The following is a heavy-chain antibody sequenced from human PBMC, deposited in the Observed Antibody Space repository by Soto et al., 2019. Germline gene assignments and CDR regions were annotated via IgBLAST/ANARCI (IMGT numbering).Heavy chain of an antibody. J-gene: IGHJ5*01. CDR2: MNPNSGNT. Sequence: ASVKVSCKASGYTFTSYDINWVRQATGQGLEWMGWMNPNSGNTGYAQKFQGRVTMTRNTSISTAYMELSSLRSEDTAVYYCAKTGIAAAGRRGYNWFDSWGQGTLVTVSS. V-gene: IGHV1-8*01. D-gene: IGHD6-13*01. CDR1: GYTFTSYD. CDR3: AKTGIAAAGRRGYNWFDS.